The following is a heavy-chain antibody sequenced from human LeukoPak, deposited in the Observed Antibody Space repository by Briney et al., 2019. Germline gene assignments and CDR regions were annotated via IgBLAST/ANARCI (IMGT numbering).Heavy chain of an antibody. V-gene: IGHV4-31*03. CDR1: GGSISSSGYY. D-gene: IGHD3-10*01. Sequence: SQTLSLTCTVSGGSISSSGYYWSWIRQHPGKGLEWIGYVYYTGGTYHNPSLKSRVTISLDTSKNQFSLKLSSVTAADTAVYYCARGYGSGSYYNMKGARLDYWGQGTLVTVSS. J-gene: IGHJ4*02. CDR3: ARGYGSGSYYNMKGARLDY. CDR2: VYYTGGT.